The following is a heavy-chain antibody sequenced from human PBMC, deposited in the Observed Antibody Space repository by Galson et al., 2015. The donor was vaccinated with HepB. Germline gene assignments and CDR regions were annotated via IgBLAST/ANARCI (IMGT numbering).Heavy chain of an antibody. CDR2: IYPGDSDT. CDR3: VRRSAAYFYFES. D-gene: IGHD3-3*01. CDR1: GYSFASYW. V-gene: IGHV5-51*01. Sequence: QSGAEVKKPGESLKISCKAPGYSFASYWIAWVRQMPDKSLEWMGVIYPGDSDTRYRPSFKGQVTMSADKSTNTAYLQWTRLKASDTAIYYCVRRSAAYFYFESWGQGTLVTVSS. J-gene: IGHJ4*02.